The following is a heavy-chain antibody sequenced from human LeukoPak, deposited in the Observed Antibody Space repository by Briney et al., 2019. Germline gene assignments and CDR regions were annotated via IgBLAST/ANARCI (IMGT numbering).Heavy chain of an antibody. V-gene: IGHV4-59*01. Sequence: PSETLSLTCTVSGGSISSYYWSWIRQPPGKGLEWIGYIYYSGSTNYNPSLKSRVTISVDTSKNQFSLKLSSVTTADTAVYYCASVIAAGVRESNAFDIWGQGTMVTVSS. CDR1: GGSISSYY. J-gene: IGHJ3*02. CDR3: ASVIAAGVRESNAFDI. CDR2: IYYSGST. D-gene: IGHD6-25*01.